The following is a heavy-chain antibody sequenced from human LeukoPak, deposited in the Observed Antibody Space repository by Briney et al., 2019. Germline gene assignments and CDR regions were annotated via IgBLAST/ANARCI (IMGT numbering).Heavy chain of an antibody. Sequence: SQTLSLTCAISGDSVSSNSAAWNWIRQSPSRGLEWLGRTYYRSKWYNDYAASVKSRITINPDTSKNQFSLQLNSVTPEDTAVYYCARVGLEYSSGSYYFDYWGQGTLVTVSS. J-gene: IGHJ4*02. D-gene: IGHD6-19*01. CDR3: ARVGLEYSSGSYYFDY. CDR1: GDSVSSNSAA. V-gene: IGHV6-1*01. CDR2: TYYRSKWYN.